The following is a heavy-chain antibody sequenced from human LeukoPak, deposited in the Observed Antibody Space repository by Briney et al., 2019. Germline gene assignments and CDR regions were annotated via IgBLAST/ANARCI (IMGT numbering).Heavy chain of an antibody. J-gene: IGHJ3*02. D-gene: IGHD3-10*01. CDR3: ARDKEEMVRAPYAFGI. CDR1: GFTFSKYW. CDR2: INQIGSEK. Sequence: GGSLRLSCAASGFTFSKYWMTWVRQAPGKGLEWVANINQIGSEKYYVDPVKGRFTMSRDNAKNSMYLQMNSLRDEDTAVYYCARDKEEMVRAPYAFGIWGQGTMVTVSS. V-gene: IGHV3-7*01.